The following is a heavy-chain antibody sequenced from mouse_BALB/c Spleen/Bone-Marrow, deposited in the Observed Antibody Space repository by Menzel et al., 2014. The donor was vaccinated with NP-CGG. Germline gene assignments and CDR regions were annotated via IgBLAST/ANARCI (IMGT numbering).Heavy chain of an antibody. CDR1: GFDFSRYW. V-gene: IGHV4-1*02. Sequence: DVQLQESGGGLVQPGGSLKLSCAASGFDFSRYWMSWVRQAPGKGLEWIGEINPDSNTINYTPSLKDKFIISRDNAKNTLYLQMSKVRSEDTALYYRSRLGYYGGFAYWGQGTLVTVSA. CDR2: INPDSNTI. D-gene: IGHD2-3*01. CDR3: SRLGYYGGFAY. J-gene: IGHJ3*01.